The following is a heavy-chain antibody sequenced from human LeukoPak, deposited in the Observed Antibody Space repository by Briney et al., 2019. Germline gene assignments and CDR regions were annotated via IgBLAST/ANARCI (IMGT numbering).Heavy chain of an antibody. D-gene: IGHD2-2*01. CDR1: GYTFTSYD. CDR3: ARGTVVVPAAIDY. J-gene: IGHJ4*02. Sequence: ASVKVSCKASGYTFTSYDINWVRQATGQGLEWMGWMNPNSGNTGYAQKFQGRVTITRNTSISTAYMELSSLRSEDTAVYYCARGTVVVPAAIDYWGQGTLVTVSS. CDR2: MNPNSGNT. V-gene: IGHV1-8*03.